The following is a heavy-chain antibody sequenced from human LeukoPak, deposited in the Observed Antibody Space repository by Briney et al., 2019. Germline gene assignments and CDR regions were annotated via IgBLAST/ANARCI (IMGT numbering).Heavy chain of an antibody. CDR2: MNPNSGNT. CDR1: GYAFTSYD. J-gene: IGHJ3*02. CDR3: ARGLLNYDFWSGYYTSAFDI. V-gene: IGHV1-8*01. D-gene: IGHD3-3*01. Sequence: SVKVSCKASGYAFTSYDINWVRQATGQGLEWMGWMNPNSGNTGYAQKFQGRVTMTRNTSISTAYMELSSLRSEDTAVYYCARGLLNYDFWSGYYTSAFDIWGQGTMVTVSS.